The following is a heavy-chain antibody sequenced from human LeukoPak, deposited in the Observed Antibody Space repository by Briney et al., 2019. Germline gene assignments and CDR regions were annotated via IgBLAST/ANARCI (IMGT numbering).Heavy chain of an antibody. CDR2: MNPNSGGT. V-gene: IGHV1-2*02. CDR1: GYTFTGDY. D-gene: IGHD3-10*01. Sequence: ASVKVSCKASGYTFTGDYLHWVRQAPGQGLEWMGWMNPNSGGTNYAQKFQGRVTMTRGTSISTAYMELSRLRSDDTAVYYCARDYASGSYYDYWGQGSLVTVSS. CDR3: ARDYASGSYYDY. J-gene: IGHJ4*02.